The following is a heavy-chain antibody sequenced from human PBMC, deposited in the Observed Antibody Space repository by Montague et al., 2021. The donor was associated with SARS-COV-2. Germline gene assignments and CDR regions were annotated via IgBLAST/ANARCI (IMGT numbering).Heavy chain of an antibody. CDR2: ISYDGSNK. CDR1: GFTFSSYG. Sequence: SLRLFRAASGFTFSSYGIHWVRQAPGKGLEWVAVISYDGSNKHYADSVKGRFTISRDNSKNTLYLQMNSLRAEDTAVYYCAKDQGDCSSSRCFRGWTYYYYGMDVWGQGTTVAVSS. CDR3: AKDQGDCSSSRCFRGWTYYYYGMDV. J-gene: IGHJ6*02. V-gene: IGHV3-30*18. D-gene: IGHD2-2*01.